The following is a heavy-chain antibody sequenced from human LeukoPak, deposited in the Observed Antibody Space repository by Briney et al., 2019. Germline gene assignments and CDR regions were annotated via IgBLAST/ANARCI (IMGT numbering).Heavy chain of an antibody. CDR3: ATALYCSSTNCYLDY. CDR2: IYSGGST. Sequence: GGSLRLSCAASGFTVSSNYMSWVRQAPGKELEWVSVIYSGGSTYYADSVKGRSTISRDNSKNTLYLQMNSLRAEDTAVYYCATALYCSSTNCYLDYWGQGTLVTVSS. D-gene: IGHD2-2*01. CDR1: GFTVSSNY. V-gene: IGHV3-53*01. J-gene: IGHJ4*02.